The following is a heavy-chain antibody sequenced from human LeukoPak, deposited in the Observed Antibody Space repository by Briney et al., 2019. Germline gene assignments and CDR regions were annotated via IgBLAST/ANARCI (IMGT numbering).Heavy chain of an antibody. J-gene: IGHJ6*02. Sequence: SVKVSCKASGGTLSSYAISWVRQAPGQGLEWMGRIIPILGIANYAQKFQGRVTITADKSTSTAYMELSSLRSEDTAVYYCARDVDIVVVPWVGQEPTYYYYGMDVWGQGTTVTVSS. D-gene: IGHD2-2*01. CDR2: IIPILGIA. V-gene: IGHV1-69*04. CDR3: ARDVDIVVVPWVGQEPTYYYYGMDV. CDR1: GGTLSSYA.